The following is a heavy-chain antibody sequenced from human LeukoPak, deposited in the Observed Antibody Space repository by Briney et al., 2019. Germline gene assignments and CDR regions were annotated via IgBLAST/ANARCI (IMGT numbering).Heavy chain of an antibody. V-gene: IGHV3-23*01. D-gene: IGHD3-22*01. CDR1: GFTFSSYA. Sequence: GGSLRLSCAASGFTFSSYAMSWVRQAPGKGLEWVSAISGSGGCTYYADSVKGRFTISRDNSKNTLYLQMNSLRAEDTAVYYCAKAYTYYYDSSGYHFDYWGQGTLVTVSS. J-gene: IGHJ4*02. CDR2: ISGSGGCT. CDR3: AKAYTYYYDSSGYHFDY.